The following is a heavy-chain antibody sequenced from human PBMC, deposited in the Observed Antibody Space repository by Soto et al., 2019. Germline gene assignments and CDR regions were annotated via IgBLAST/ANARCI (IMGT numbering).Heavy chain of an antibody. CDR3: ARSCAGGCSCYLEGHSYYTDV. J-gene: IGHJ6*03. Sequence: ASVKVSCKASGYTFTSYGISWVRQAPGQGLEWMGWISAYNGNTNYAQKLQGRVTMTTDTSTSTAYMELRGLRSDDTAVYYCARSCAGGCSCYLEGHSYYTDVPYKGTTVTGS. CDR1: GYTFTSYG. CDR2: ISAYNGNT. V-gene: IGHV1-18*01. D-gene: IGHD2-15*01.